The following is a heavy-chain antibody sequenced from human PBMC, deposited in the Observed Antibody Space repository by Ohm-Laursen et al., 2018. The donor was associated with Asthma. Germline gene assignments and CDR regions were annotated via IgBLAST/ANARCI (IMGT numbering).Heavy chain of an antibody. D-gene: IGHD4-11*01. V-gene: IGHV3-33*08. CDR1: GFTFSSYA. Sequence: SLRLSCAASGFTFSSYAMHWVRQAPGKGLEWVAVIWYDGSNKYYADSVKGRFTISRDNSKNTLYLQMNSLRAEDTAVYYCARGDYSNSGWGQGTLVTVSS. J-gene: IGHJ4*02. CDR3: ARGDYSNSG. CDR2: IWYDGSNK.